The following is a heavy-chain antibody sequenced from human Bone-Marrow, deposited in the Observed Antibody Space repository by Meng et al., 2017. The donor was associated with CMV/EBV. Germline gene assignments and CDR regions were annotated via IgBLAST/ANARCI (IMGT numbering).Heavy chain of an antibody. CDR2: IYSGGST. V-gene: IGHV3-53*01. J-gene: IGHJ6*02. D-gene: IGHD1-26*01. CDR3: ARGALGGATARNYYYYGMDV. Sequence: GGSLRLSCAASGFTVSSNYMSWVRQAPGKGLEWVSVIYSGGSTYHADSVKGRFTISRDNSKNTLYLQMNSLRAEDTAVYYWARGALGGATARNYYYYGMDVWGQGTTVTVSS. CDR1: GFTVSSNY.